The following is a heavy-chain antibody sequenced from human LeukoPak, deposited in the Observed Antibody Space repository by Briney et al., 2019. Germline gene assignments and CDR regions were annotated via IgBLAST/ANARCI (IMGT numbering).Heavy chain of an antibody. Sequence: GGSLRLSCAASGFTITTTYMNWVRQAPGKGLVWVSRINPDGSVTSYADSVKGRFTISRDNAMNTLYLQMNSLRAEDTAVYYCARVPRGSYSFDYWGQGTLVTVSS. V-gene: IGHV3-74*01. CDR1: GFTITTTY. D-gene: IGHD1-26*01. J-gene: IGHJ4*02. CDR3: ARVPRGSYSFDY. CDR2: INPDGSVT.